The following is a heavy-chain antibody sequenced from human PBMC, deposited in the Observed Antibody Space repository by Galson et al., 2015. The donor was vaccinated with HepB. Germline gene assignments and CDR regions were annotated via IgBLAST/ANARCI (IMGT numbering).Heavy chain of an antibody. CDR2: ISSSSSYI. V-gene: IGHV3-21*01. Sequence: SLRLSCAASGFTFSSYSMNWVRQAPGRGLEWVSSISSSSSYIYYADSVKGRFTISRDNAKNSLYLQMNSLRAEDTAVYYCARDRGGWLQIGGAFDIWGQGTMVTVSS. J-gene: IGHJ3*02. CDR1: GFTFSSYS. CDR3: ARDRGGWLQIGGAFDI. D-gene: IGHD5-24*01.